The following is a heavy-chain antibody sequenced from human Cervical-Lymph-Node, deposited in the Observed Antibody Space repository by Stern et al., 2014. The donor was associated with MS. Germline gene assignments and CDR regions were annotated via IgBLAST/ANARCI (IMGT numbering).Heavy chain of an antibody. J-gene: IGHJ4*02. Sequence: QVPLVQSGAEVKKPGASVKVSCEASGYTFTNFGITWVRQAPGQGLEWMGVISAFDGSTRYPDKPQGRTPMTTDTPTSTAYMELTSLRSDDPAVYYCARDEASELLGYWGQGTLITVSS. CDR2: ISAFDGST. CDR1: GYTFTNFG. CDR3: ARDEASELLGY. V-gene: IGHV1-18*04. D-gene: IGHD2-15*01.